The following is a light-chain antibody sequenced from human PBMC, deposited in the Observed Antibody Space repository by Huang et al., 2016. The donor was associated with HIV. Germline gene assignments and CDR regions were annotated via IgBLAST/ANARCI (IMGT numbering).Light chain of an antibody. J-gene: IGKJ1*01. V-gene: IGKV1-NL1*01. CDR3: QQYYGTPAWT. Sequence: DIQMTQSPSSLSASVGDRVTITCRASQDIRNSLAWYQQKSGKAPKLLLSAASRLESGVPSRFSGSGSGTNYTLTSNSLQPQDFATYYCQQYYGTPAWTFGQGTKVEIK. CDR2: AAS. CDR1: QDIRNS.